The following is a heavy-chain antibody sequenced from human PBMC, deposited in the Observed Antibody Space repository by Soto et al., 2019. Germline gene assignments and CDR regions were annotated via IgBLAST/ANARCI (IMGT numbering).Heavy chain of an antibody. Sequence: QVQLVESGGGVVQPGRSLRLSCAASGFTFSSYAIHWVRQAPGKGLEWVAVISYDRSNKYYADSVKGRFTISRDNSKNTLYLQMNSLRAEDTAVYYCARGVSVAGSYFQYWGQGILVTVSS. J-gene: IGHJ1*01. CDR2: ISYDRSNK. CDR3: ARGVSVAGSYFQY. CDR1: GFTFSSYA. D-gene: IGHD6-19*01. V-gene: IGHV3-30-3*01.